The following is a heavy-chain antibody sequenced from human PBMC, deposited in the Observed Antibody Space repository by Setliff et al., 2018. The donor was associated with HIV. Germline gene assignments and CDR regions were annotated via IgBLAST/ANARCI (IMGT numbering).Heavy chain of an antibody. CDR1: GGSITGYY. CDR3: ARGVEFDY. Sequence: PSETLSLTCTVSGGSITGYYWSWIRQPPGKGLEWIGWIYYSGNTRYNPSLKSRVTISVDTSKNQFSLKLSSVTAADTAVYYCARGVEFDYWGQGTLVTVSS. V-gene: IGHV4-59*12. J-gene: IGHJ4*02. CDR2: IYYSGNT.